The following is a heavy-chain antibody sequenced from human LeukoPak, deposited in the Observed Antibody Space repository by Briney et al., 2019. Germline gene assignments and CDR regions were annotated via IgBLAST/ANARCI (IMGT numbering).Heavy chain of an antibody. CDR2: IRYDGSNK. D-gene: IGHD2-15*01. V-gene: IGHV3-30*02. CDR1: GFTFSSYG. CDR3: AKDNPPRDIVVVVAAMVFSY. Sequence: PGGSLRLSCAASGFTFSSYGMHWVRQAPGKGLEWVAFIRYDGSNKYYADSVKGRFTISRDNSKNTLYLQMNSLRAEDTAVYYCAKDNPPRDIVVVVAAMVFSYWGQGTLVTVSS. J-gene: IGHJ4*02.